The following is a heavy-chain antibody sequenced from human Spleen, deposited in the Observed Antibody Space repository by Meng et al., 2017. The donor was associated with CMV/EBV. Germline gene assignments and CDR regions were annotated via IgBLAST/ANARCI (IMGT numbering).Heavy chain of an antibody. CDR2: IIPILGIG. CDR3: ARGPRNHGMDV. J-gene: IGHJ6*02. V-gene: IGHV1-69*04. Sequence: SVKVSCKASGYTFTSYGISWVRQAPGQGLEWMGRIIPILGIGNYAQKFQGRVTITADTSTSTAYMELSSLTSEDTAVYYCARGPRNHGMDVWGQGTTVTVSS. CDR1: GYTFTSYG.